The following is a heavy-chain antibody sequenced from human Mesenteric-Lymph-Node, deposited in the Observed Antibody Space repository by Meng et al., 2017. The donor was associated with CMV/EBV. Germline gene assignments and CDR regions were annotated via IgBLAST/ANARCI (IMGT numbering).Heavy chain of an antibody. Sequence: ASVPVSCKASGYTLNGYGITWVRQAPGQGREWMGWISANNGNTKYAEKFQGRVTMTTDTPTSTAYMELRSLTSDDTAVYYCAKVDSGWYDHYYAVDVWGQGTTVTVSS. D-gene: IGHD2-15*01. V-gene: IGHV1-18*01. CDR3: AKVDSGWYDHYYAVDV. CDR1: GYTLNGYG. J-gene: IGHJ6*02. CDR2: ISANNGNT.